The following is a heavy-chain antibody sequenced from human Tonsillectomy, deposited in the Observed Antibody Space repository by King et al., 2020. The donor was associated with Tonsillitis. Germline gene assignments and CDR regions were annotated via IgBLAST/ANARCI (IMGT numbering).Heavy chain of an antibody. CDR1: GFNFRNYG. J-gene: IGHJ6*03. CDR2: IWFDGTIK. V-gene: IGHV3-33*08. D-gene: IGHD6-6*01. Sequence: VQLVESGGGVVQPGTSLRLSCVASGFNFRNYGMHWVRQAPGKGLEWVALIWFDGTIKDYADSVKGRFTVSRDNSKKTLYLQMSSLRADDTAVYYCARDRRAYYSMDVWGKGTTVTVSS. CDR3: ARDRRAYYSMDV.